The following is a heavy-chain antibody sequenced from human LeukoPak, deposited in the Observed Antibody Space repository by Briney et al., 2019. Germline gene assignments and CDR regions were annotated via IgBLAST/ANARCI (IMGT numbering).Heavy chain of an antibody. CDR3: ARVLPAYDILTGYYPHWFDP. V-gene: IGHV1-46*01. CDR2: INPSGDGT. Sequence: ASVKVSCKASGYTFTNYYIHWVRQAPGQGLEWMGIINPSGDGTNYAQKLQGRVTMTTDTSTSTAYMELRSLRSDDTAVYYCARVLPAYDILTGYYPHWFDPWGQGTLVTVSS. J-gene: IGHJ5*02. CDR1: GYTFTNYY. D-gene: IGHD3-9*01.